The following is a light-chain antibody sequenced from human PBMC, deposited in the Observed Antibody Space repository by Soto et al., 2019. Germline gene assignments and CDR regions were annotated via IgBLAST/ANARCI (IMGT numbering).Light chain of an antibody. Sequence: AIRMSQCPSSHSASTGDRVTITCRASQGISSYLAWYQQKPGKAPKLLIYAASTLQSGVPSRFGGSGSGTDFTLTISCLQSEDFATYYCQQYYSYPRTFGQGTKVDIK. V-gene: IGKV1-8*01. CDR2: AAS. J-gene: IGKJ1*01. CDR1: QGISSY. CDR3: QQYYSYPRT.